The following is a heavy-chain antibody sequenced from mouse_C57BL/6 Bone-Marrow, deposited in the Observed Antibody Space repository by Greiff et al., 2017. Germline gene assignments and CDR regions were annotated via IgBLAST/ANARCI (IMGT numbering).Heavy chain of an antibody. CDR3: ARGGYYYGSSSRAMDY. CDR1: GYTFTSYW. CDR2: IHPNSGST. Sequence: VKLVESGAELVKPGASVKLSCKASGYTFTSYWMHWVKQRPGQGLEWIGMIHPNSGSTNYNEKFKSKATLTVDKSSSTAYMQLSSLTSEDSAVYYCARGGYYYGSSSRAMDYWGQGTSVTVSS. D-gene: IGHD1-1*01. V-gene: IGHV1-64*01. J-gene: IGHJ4*01.